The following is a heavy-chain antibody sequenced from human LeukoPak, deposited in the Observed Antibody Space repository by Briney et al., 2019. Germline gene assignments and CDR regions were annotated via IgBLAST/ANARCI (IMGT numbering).Heavy chain of an antibody. V-gene: IGHV4-59*01. CDR2: IYNSGST. J-gene: IGHJ3*02. CDR1: GGSISSYY. CDR3: ATELLRGQWLVQGSDTFDI. Sequence: SETLSLTCSVSGGSISSYYWSWIRQPPAKGLEWIGYIYNSGSTNYNPSLKSRLTISVDTSKNQFSLKLSSVTAADTALYYCATELLRGQWLVQGSDTFDIWGQGTMVTVSS. D-gene: IGHD6-19*01.